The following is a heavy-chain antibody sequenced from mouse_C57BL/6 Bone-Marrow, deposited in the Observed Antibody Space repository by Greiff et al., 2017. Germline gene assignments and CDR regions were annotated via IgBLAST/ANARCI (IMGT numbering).Heavy chain of an antibody. CDR2: TNPNYGTT. CDR3: ARYGYYDSYWYFDV. V-gene: IGHV1-39*01. D-gene: IGHD2-3*01. CDR1: GYSFTDYN. Sequence: VQLQQSGPELMKPGASVKISCKASGYSFTDYNMNWVKQSNGKSLEWIGVTNPNYGTTSYNQKFKGKATLTVDQSSSTAYMQLNSLTSEDSAVYYCARYGYYDSYWYFDVWGTGTTVTVSS. J-gene: IGHJ1*03.